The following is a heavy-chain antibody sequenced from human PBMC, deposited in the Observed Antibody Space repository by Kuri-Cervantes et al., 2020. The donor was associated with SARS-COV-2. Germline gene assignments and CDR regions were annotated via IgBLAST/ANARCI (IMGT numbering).Heavy chain of an antibody. CDR2: IYYSGST. CDR3: ARVVPAADNFDY. Sequence: LRLSCAVSGGSNSSGGYSWSWIRQPPGKGLEWIGYIYYSGSTYYNLSLKSRVTISVDTSKNQFSLKLSSVTAADTAVYYCARVVPAADNFDYWGQGTLVTVSS. V-gene: IGHV4-30-4*07. CDR1: GGSNSSGGYS. J-gene: IGHJ4*02. D-gene: IGHD2-2*01.